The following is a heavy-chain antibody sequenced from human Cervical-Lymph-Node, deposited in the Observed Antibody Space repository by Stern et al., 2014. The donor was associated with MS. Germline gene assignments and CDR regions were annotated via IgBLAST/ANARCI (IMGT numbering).Heavy chain of an antibody. J-gene: IGHJ4*02. V-gene: IGHV4-31*03. CDR1: GGSITGGGIY. CDR3: ARLSSRIVYLDVVATTYYFDF. D-gene: IGHD5-12*01. Sequence: QLQLQESGPGLVKPSQTLSLTCTASGGSITGGGIYWSWIRQHPGKGLEWIGYIYYSGSSYYNPSLKSRVTISVDTSQNQFSLKVSSVTDADTAVYYCARLSSRIVYLDVVATTYYFDFWGQGTLVTVSS. CDR2: IYYSGSS.